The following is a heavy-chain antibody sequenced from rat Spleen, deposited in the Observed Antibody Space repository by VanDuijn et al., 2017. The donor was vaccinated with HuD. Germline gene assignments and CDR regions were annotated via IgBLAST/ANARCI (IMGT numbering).Heavy chain of an antibody. CDR3: ARQYPIDVMDA. V-gene: IGHV5-25*01. Sequence: EVQLVESGGGLVQPGRSMKLSCVASAFTFSNYCMTWVRQTPTRSLEWIASISTGGDNTYFRDSVKGRFTLSRDNAKSTLYLQMDSLRSEDTATYYCARQYPIDVMDAWGQGASVTVSS. D-gene: IGHD1-4*01. CDR1: AFTFSNYC. J-gene: IGHJ4*01. CDR2: ISTGGDNT.